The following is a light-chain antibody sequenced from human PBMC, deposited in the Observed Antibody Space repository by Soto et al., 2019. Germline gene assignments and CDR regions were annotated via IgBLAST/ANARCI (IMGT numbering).Light chain of an antibody. Sequence: DIQMTQSPSTLSASVGDRVTITCRASEKINKWLAWYQQKPGKAPKLLISDASSLESGVPSRFSGSGSGTEFTLTISSLRPDDFGTYHCQQYDVHPKTFGQGTKVDIK. CDR2: DAS. CDR1: EKINKW. J-gene: IGKJ1*01. CDR3: QQYDVHPKT. V-gene: IGKV1-5*01.